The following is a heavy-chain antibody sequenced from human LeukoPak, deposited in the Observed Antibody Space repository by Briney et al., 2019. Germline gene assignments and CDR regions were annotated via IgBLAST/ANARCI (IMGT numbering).Heavy chain of an antibody. J-gene: IGHJ4*02. D-gene: IGHD3-3*01. CDR2: IKKDGSEK. CDR3: AKGPSDFWSGYFDHYFDY. Sequence: GGSLRLSCTASGFSFSDYWMIWVRQAPGKGLEWVATIKKDGSEKTYLDSVKGRFTISRDNAKNSLYLQMNSLRAEDTALYYCAKGPSDFWSGYFDHYFDYWGQGTLVTVSS. V-gene: IGHV3-7*03. CDR1: GFSFSDYW.